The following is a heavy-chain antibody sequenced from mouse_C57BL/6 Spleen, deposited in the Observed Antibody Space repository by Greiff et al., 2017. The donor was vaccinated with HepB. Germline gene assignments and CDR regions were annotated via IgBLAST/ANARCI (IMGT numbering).Heavy chain of an antibody. D-gene: IGHD1-1*01. Sequence: QVQLQQSGPELVKPGASVKLSCKASGYTFTSYDINWVKQRPGQGLEWIGWIYPRDGSTKYNEKFKGKATLTVDTSSSTAYMELHSLTSEDSAVYFCARSYYYGSSYGVYFDYWGQGTTLTVSS. CDR3: ARSYYYGSSYGVYFDY. J-gene: IGHJ2*01. CDR2: IYPRDGST. V-gene: IGHV1-85*01. CDR1: GYTFTSYD.